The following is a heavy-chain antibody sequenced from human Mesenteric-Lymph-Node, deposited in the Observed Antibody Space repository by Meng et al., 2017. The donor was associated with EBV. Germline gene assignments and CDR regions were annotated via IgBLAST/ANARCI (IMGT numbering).Heavy chain of an antibody. J-gene: IGHJ4*02. V-gene: IGHV4-34*01. CDR1: GGSFSVYY. Sequence: QVQLQQGGAGLCKPSETLSLPGAVYGGSFSVYYWSWGRKPPGKGLEWIGEIGEINHREITNYSPSLKSRVTMSVDTSNNQFSLKLSSVTAADTAVYYCASRSGHSDYWGQGTLVTVSS. CDR2: IGEINHREIT. CDR3: ASRSGHSDY. D-gene: IGHD3-10*01.